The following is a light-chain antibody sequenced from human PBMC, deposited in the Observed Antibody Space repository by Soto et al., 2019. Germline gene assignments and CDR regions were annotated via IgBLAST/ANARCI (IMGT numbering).Light chain of an antibody. CDR2: KAS. CDR3: QPYNSYRT. J-gene: IGKJ1*01. V-gene: IGKV1-5*03. Sequence: EIQVTHSASTLSPSVGDRVTITFRASQSIRRWLAWYPPEPGKAPQLLLYKASSLESGVPSRFRGSGSGKEFTLTISSLQPDEFGTYFCQPYNSYRTFGQGTKVEIK. CDR1: QSIRRW.